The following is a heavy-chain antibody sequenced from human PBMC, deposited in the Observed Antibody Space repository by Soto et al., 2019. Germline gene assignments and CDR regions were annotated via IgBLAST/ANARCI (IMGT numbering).Heavy chain of an antibody. D-gene: IGHD2-2*01. CDR1: GYTFTGYY. V-gene: IGHV1-2*02. J-gene: IGHJ6*02. CDR3: ARDIVVVPAATGGMDV. Sequence: GASVQVSCKASGYTFTGYYMHWVRQAPGQGLEWMGWINPNSGGTNYAQKFQGRVTMTRDTSISTAYMELSRLRSDDTAVYYCARDIVVVPAATGGMDVWGQGTTVTVSS. CDR2: INPNSGGT.